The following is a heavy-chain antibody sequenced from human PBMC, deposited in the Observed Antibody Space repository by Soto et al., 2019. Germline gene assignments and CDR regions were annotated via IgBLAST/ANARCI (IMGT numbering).Heavy chain of an antibody. V-gene: IGHV4-39*01. CDR2: IYYSGST. J-gene: IGHJ4*02. CDR3: ARHVWGGDPRAPQKYYFDY. D-gene: IGHD3-16*01. Sequence: PSETLSLTCTVSGGSISSSSYYWGWIRQPPGKGLEWIGSIYYSGSTYYNPSLKSRVTISVDTSKNQFSLKLSSVTAADTAVYYCARHVWGGDPRAPQKYYFDYWGQGTLVTVSS. CDR1: GGSISSSSYY.